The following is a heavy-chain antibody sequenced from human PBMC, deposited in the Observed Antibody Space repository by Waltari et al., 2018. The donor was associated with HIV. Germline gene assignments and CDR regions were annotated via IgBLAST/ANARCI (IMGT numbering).Heavy chain of an antibody. J-gene: IGHJ6*02. D-gene: IGHD2-15*01. CDR2: IYPSGST. CDR1: GGSISSGSYY. V-gene: IGHV4-61*02. CDR3: ARVFCSGGSCYGDGRYGMDV. Sequence: QVQLQESGPGLVKPLQTLSLTCNVSGGSISSGSYYWNWNRPPAGKGLEWIGRIYPSGSTNYNPSLKSRVTISVDTSKNQFSLKLSSVTAADTAVYYCARVFCSGGSCYGDGRYGMDVWGQGTTVTVSS.